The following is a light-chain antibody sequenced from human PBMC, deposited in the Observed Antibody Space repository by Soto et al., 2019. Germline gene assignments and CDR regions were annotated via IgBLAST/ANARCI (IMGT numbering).Light chain of an antibody. V-gene: IGKV3-15*01. J-gene: IGKJ1*01. Sequence: EIVMTQSPATLSLSPGERATLSCRASQSVSIYLAWYQQKPGQAPRLLIYDASNRATGIPARYSGSGSGTEFNFTISSLQSEDFAVYFCQQYNKWPRTFGQGTKVDI. CDR2: DAS. CDR1: QSVSIY. CDR3: QQYNKWPRT.